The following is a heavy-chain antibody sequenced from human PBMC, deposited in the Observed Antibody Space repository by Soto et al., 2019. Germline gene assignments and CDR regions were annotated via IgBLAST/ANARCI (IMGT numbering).Heavy chain of an antibody. D-gene: IGHD2-8*01. V-gene: IGHV1-18*01. CDR1: GYTFTSYG. J-gene: IGHJ4*02. CDR2: ISAYNGNT. Sequence: ASVKVSCKASGYTFTSYGISWVRQAPGQGLEWMGWISAYNGNTNYAQKLQGRVTMTTDTSTSTAYMELRSLRSDDTAVYYCARGDILMVYAKKEQPPSDYWGQGTLVTVSS. CDR3: ARGDILMVYAKKEQPPSDY.